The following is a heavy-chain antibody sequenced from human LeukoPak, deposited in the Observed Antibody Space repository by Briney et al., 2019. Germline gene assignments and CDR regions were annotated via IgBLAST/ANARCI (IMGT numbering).Heavy chain of an antibody. J-gene: IGHJ4*02. CDR2: ISAYNGNT. CDR3: ARNYCSSTSCYTRVTYYFDY. D-gene: IGHD2-2*02. CDR1: GYTFTSYG. Sequence: GASVKVSCNASGYTFTSYGISWVRQAPGQGLEWMGWISAYNGNTNYAQKLQGRVTMTTDTSTSTAYMELRSLRSDDTAVYYCARNYCSSTSCYTRVTYYFDYWGQGTLVTVSS. V-gene: IGHV1-18*01.